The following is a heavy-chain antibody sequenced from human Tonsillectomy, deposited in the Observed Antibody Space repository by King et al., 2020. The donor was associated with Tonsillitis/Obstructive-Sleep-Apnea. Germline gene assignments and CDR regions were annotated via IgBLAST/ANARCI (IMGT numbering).Heavy chain of an antibody. J-gene: IGHJ6*03. Sequence: VQLQESGPGLVKPSETLSLTCTVSGGSVSSGSYYWSWIRQPPGKGLEWIGDIYYSGSTNYNPSLKSRVTISVDTSKNQFSLKLSSVTAADTAVYYCARAERFLEWSLPYYYYYMDVWGKGTTVTVSS. D-gene: IGHD3-3*01. CDR1: GGSVSSGSYY. CDR2: IYYSGST. V-gene: IGHV4-61*01. CDR3: ARAERFLEWSLPYYYYYMDV.